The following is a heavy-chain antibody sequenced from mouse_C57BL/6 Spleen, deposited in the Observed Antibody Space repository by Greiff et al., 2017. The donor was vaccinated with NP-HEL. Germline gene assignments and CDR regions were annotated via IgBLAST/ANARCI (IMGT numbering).Heavy chain of an antibody. D-gene: IGHD1-1*01. CDR1: GYTFTSYW. Sequence: QVQLQQPGAELVRPGSSVKLSCKASGYTFTSYWMYWVKQRPIQGLEWIGNIDPSDSETHYNQKFKDKATLTVDKSSSTAYMQLSSLTSEDSAVYYGARGYYGSSYEGYFDVWGTGTTVTVSS. J-gene: IGHJ1*03. V-gene: IGHV1-52*01. CDR2: IDPSDSET. CDR3: ARGYYGSSYEGYFDV.